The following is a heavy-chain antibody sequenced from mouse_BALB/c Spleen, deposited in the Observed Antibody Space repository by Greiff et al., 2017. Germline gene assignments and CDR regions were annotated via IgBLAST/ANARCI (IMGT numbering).Heavy chain of an antibody. CDR3: ARTGGYDVGYYYAMDY. V-gene: IGHV1-9*01. CDR1: GYTFSSYW. J-gene: IGHJ4*01. Sequence: QVQLQQSGAELMKPGASVKISCKATGYTFSSYWIEWVKQRPGHGLEWIGEILPGSGSTNYNEKFKGKATFTADTSSNTAYMQLSSLTSEDSAVYYCARTGGYDVGYYYAMDYWGQGTSVTVSS. D-gene: IGHD2-2*01. CDR2: ILPGSGST.